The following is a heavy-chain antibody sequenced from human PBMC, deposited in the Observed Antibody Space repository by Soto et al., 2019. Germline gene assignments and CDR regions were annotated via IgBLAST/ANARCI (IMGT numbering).Heavy chain of an antibody. V-gene: IGHV1-69*13. CDR2: IIPIFGTA. CDR1: GGTFSSYA. Sequence: ASVKVSCKASGGTFSSYAISWVRQAPGQGLEWMGGIIPIFGTANYAQKFQGRVTITADESTSTADMELSSLRSEDTAVYYCARGALDFWSGYYSPEYYYYGMDVWGQGTTVTVSS. D-gene: IGHD3-3*01. CDR3: ARGALDFWSGYYSPEYYYYGMDV. J-gene: IGHJ6*02.